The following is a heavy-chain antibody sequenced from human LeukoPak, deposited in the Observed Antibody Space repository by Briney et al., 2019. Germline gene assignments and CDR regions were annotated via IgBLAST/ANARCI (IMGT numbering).Heavy chain of an antibody. Sequence: PGGAPRLSCAASGVTFSSYSMNWVRQAPGEGREWLSYISSSSTSIYYADSGKGRFTISRDNAKNSLYPQMNSRRDEDTAVYYCARLPFGVTEAYWGQGTLASVSS. D-gene: IGHD3-10*01. V-gene: IGHV3-48*02. CDR2: ISSSSTSI. CDR1: GVTFSSYS. CDR3: ARLPFGVTEAY. J-gene: IGHJ4*02.